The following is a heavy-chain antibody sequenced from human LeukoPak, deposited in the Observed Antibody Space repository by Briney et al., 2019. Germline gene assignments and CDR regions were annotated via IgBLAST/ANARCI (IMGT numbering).Heavy chain of an antibody. Sequence: SVKVSCKASGGTIISYAISWVRQAPGQGLEWMGGIIPIFGTTNYAQKFQGRVTITADKSTSTAYMELSSLRSEDTAVYYCAGEGLEYSSSSGEIDYWGQGTLVTVSS. J-gene: IGHJ4*02. CDR2: IIPIFGTT. CDR1: GGTIISYA. V-gene: IGHV1-69*06. D-gene: IGHD6-6*01. CDR3: AGEGLEYSSSSGEIDY.